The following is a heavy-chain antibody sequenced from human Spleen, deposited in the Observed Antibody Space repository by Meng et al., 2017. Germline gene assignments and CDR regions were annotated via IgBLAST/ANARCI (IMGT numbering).Heavy chain of an antibody. J-gene: IGHJ6*02. CDR1: GGTFSSYA. V-gene: IGHV1-69*05. D-gene: IGHD1-14*01. CDR3: ARDHTGADDGMDV. Sequence: SVKVSCKASGGTFSSYAISWVRQAPGQGLEWMGGIIPIYGTANYAQKFQGRVTMTTDESTSTAYMELSSLTSEDTAVYYCARDHTGADDGMDVWGQGTTVTVSS. CDR2: IIPIYGTA.